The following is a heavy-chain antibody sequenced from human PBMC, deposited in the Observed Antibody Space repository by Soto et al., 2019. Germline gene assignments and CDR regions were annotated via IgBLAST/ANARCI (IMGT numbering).Heavy chain of an antibody. CDR2: IYHTGTT. D-gene: IGHD5-12*01. CDR3: VSRQQKVALVEY. J-gene: IGHJ4*02. Sequence: SETLSLTCAVSGDSIISIYHWAWIRQPPGRGLEWIASIYHTGTTYYTPSLRSRVTISVDTSKNQFSLRLSSVTAADTAIYYWVSRQQKVALVEYWGQGILVTVYS. V-gene: IGHV4-38-2*01. CDR1: GDSIISIYH.